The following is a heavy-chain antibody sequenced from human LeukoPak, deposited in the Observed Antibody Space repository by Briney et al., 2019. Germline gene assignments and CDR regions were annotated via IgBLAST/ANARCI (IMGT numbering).Heavy chain of an antibody. D-gene: IGHD2-21*01. CDR2: IYYSGST. Sequence: PSETLSLTCTVSGGPISSYYWSWIRQPPGKGLEWIGYIYYSGSTNYNPSLKSRVTISVDTSKNQFSLKLSSVTAADTAVYYCARVDSAAPTHWGQGTLVTVSS. J-gene: IGHJ4*02. V-gene: IGHV4-59*01. CDR3: ARVDSAAPTH. CDR1: GGPISSYY.